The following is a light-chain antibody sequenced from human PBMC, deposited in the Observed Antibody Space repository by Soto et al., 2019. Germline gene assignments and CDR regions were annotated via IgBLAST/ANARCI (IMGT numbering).Light chain of an antibody. CDR1: QSVSSN. Sequence: ELVMTQSPATLSVSPGERATLSCRASQSVSSNLAWYQQKPGQAPRLLIYGASTRATGIPARFSGSGSGTEFTLTFSSLQSEDFAVYYCQQYNNWGTFGQGTKVDIK. CDR3: QQYNNWGT. V-gene: IGKV3-15*01. J-gene: IGKJ1*01. CDR2: GAS.